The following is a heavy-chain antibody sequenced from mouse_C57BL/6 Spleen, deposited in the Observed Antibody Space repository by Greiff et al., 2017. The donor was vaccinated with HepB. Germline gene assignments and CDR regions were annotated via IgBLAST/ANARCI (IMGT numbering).Heavy chain of an antibody. V-gene: IGHV1-53*01. J-gene: IGHJ3*01. CDR1: GYTFTSYW. Sequence: QVQLQQPGTELVKPGASVKLSCKASGYTFTSYWMHWVKQRPGQGLEWIGNINPSNGGTNYNEKFKSKATLTVDKSSSTAYMQLSSLTSEDSAVYYCASSLRLLYGSTLTDWGQGTLVTVSA. D-gene: IGHD1-1*01. CDR2: INPSNGGT. CDR3: ASSLRLLYGSTLTD.